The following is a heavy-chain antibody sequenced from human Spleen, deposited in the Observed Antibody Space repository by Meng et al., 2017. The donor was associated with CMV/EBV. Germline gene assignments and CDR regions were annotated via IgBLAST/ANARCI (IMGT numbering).Heavy chain of an antibody. J-gene: IGHJ4*02. Sequence: SETLSLTCTVSGGSISFSSNYWGWIRQPPGKGLEWIGSVYYSGSTYYNPSLKSRVSISADMSKNQFSLKLSSVTAADTAVYYCARILYNYGYDYWGQGTLVTVSS. CDR1: GGSISFSSNY. D-gene: IGHD5-18*01. V-gene: IGHV4-39*07. CDR2: VYYSGST. CDR3: ARILYNYGYDY.